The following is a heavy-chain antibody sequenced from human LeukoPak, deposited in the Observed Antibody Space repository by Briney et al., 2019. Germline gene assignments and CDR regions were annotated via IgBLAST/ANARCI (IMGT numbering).Heavy chain of an antibody. CDR1: GYTFTGYY. Sequence: ASVKVSCKASGYTFTGYYMHWVRQAPGQGLEWMGWINPNSGGTNYAQKFQGRVTMTRDTSISTAYVELSRLRSDDTAVYYCARERSSGYNDAFDIWGQGTMVTVSS. CDR2: INPNSGGT. J-gene: IGHJ3*02. D-gene: IGHD3-22*01. V-gene: IGHV1-2*02. CDR3: ARERSSGYNDAFDI.